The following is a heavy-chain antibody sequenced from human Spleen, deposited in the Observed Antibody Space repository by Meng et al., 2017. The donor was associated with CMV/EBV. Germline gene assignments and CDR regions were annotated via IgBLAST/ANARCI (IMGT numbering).Heavy chain of an antibody. CDR1: GYTFTGYY. CDR3: ARGDAGSNYYGMDV. D-gene: IGHD6-13*01. V-gene: IGHV1-2*02. CDR2: INPNSGGT. Sequence: ASVKVSCKASGYTFTGYYMHWVRQAPGQGLEWMGWINPNSGGTNYAQKFQSRVTMTRDTSISTAYMDLSRLRSDDTAVFYCARGDAGSNYYGMDVWGQGTTVTVSS. J-gene: IGHJ6*02.